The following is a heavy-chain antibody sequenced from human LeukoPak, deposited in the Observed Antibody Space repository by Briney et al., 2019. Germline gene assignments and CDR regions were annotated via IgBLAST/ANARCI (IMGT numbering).Heavy chain of an antibody. Sequence: PGGSLRLSCAASGFTFSSYAMSWVRQAPGKGLEWVSAISGSGGSTYYADSVKGRFTISRDNSKNTLYLQMNGLRAEDTAVYYCAKCVGYYDFWSGYYPFDYWGQGTLVTVSS. J-gene: IGHJ4*02. CDR3: AKCVGYYDFWSGYYPFDY. CDR2: ISGSGGST. D-gene: IGHD3-3*01. CDR1: GFTFSSYA. V-gene: IGHV3-23*01.